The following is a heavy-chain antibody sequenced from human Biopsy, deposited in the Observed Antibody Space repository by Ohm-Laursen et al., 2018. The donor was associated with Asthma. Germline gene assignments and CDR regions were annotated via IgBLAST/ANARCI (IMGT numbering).Heavy chain of an antibody. Sequence: ASVKVSCKISGYSLTDLSMHWVRQAPGQGLEWMGGHDHEEGGTVNARRFQGRVTMTEDTSTDTAYMELSSLSSDDTAVYCCASDFPKDYVRYNFQFWGQGTLGTVSS. J-gene: IGHJ4*02. D-gene: IGHD4-17*01. CDR1: GYSLTDLS. CDR3: ASDFPKDYVRYNFQF. CDR2: HDHEEGGT. V-gene: IGHV1-24*01.